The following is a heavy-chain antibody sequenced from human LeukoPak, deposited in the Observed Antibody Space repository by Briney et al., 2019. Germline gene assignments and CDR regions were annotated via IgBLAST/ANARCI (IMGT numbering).Heavy chain of an antibody. CDR1: GGTFSSYA. J-gene: IGHJ4*02. V-gene: IGHV1-69*05. D-gene: IGHD2-15*01. Sequence: ASVKVSCKASGGTFSSYAISWVRQAPGQGLEWMGRIIPIFGTANYAQKFQGRVTITTDESTSTAYMELSSLRSEDTAVYYCASLGYCSGGSCYFWGQGTLVTVSS. CDR3: ASLGYCSGGSCYF. CDR2: IIPIFGTA.